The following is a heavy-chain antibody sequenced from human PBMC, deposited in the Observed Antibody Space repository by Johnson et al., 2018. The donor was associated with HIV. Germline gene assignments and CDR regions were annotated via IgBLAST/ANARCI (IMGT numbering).Heavy chain of an antibody. CDR1: GFTFTSYG. CDR3: AKLRDYYDSSGWPNAFDI. J-gene: IGHJ3*02. Sequence: QVQLMEYGGGVVQPGGSLRLSCAASGFTFTSYGMHWVRQAPGKGLEWVAFIRYDGSNKYYADSVKGRFTISRDNSKNTLYLQMNSLRAEDTAVYYCAKLRDYYDSSGWPNAFDIWGQGTMVTVYS. V-gene: IGHV3-30*02. CDR2: IRYDGSNK. D-gene: IGHD3-22*01.